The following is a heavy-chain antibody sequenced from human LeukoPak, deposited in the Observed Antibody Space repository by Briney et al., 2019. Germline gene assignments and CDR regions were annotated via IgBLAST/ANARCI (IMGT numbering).Heavy chain of an antibody. Sequence: GGSLRLSCAASGFTFSDYWMSWVRQALGKGLEWVANIQQDGSEKYYVDSVKGRFTISRDNAKKSLFLQVSSLRGEDTAVYYCARDRGFSYGIDFWGQGTLVTVSS. CDR1: GFTFSDYW. V-gene: IGHV3-7*04. CDR2: IQQDGSEK. CDR3: ARDRGFSYGIDF. D-gene: IGHD5-18*01. J-gene: IGHJ4*02.